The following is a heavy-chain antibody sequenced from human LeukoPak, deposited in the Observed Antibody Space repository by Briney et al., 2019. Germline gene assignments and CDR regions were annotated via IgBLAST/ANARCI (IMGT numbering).Heavy chain of an antibody. CDR1: GGTFSSYA. V-gene: IGHV1-69*13. J-gene: IGHJ4*02. Sequence: GASVKVSCKASGGTFSSYAISWVRQAPGQGLEWMGGIIPIFGTANYAQKFQGRVTITADESTSTAYMELSSLRSEDTAVYYCARSGGEQWLVQDYFDYWGQGTLVTVSS. CDR3: ARSGGEQWLVQDYFDY. CDR2: IIPIFGTA. D-gene: IGHD6-19*01.